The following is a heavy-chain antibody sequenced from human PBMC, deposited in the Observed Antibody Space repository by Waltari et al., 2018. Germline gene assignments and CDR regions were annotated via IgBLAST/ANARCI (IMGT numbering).Heavy chain of an antibody. V-gene: IGHV4-39*07. D-gene: IGHD2-15*01. Sequence: QLQLQESGPGLVKPSETLSLTCTVSGGSISSSSYYWGWIRQPPGKGLEWIGSIYYSGSTYYNPSLKSRVTISVDTSKNQFSLKLSSVTAADTAVYYCARDHRIVVVVAATPIGCWFDPWGQGTLVTVSS. CDR2: IYYSGST. CDR3: ARDHRIVVVVAATPIGCWFDP. J-gene: IGHJ5*02. CDR1: GGSISSSSYY.